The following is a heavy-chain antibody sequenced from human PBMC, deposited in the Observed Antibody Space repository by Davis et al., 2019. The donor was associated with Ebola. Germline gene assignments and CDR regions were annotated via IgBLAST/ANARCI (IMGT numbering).Heavy chain of an antibody. Sequence: GESLKISCAASGFTFSSYSMNWVRQAPGKGLEWVSSISSSSSYIYYADSVKCRFTISRDNAKNSLYMQMNSLRAEDTAVYYCARAIAYYYYGMDVWGQGTTVTVSS. V-gene: IGHV3-21*01. CDR1: GFTFSSYS. J-gene: IGHJ6*02. CDR3: ARAIAYYYYGMDV. CDR2: ISSSSSYI.